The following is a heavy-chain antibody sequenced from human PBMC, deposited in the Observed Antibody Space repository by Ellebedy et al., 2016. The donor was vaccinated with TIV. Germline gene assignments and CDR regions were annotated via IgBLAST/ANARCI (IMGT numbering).Heavy chain of an antibody. J-gene: IGHJ3*01. D-gene: IGHD1-26*01. CDR1: GFTFNTYS. CDR3: ARDPAGRTWGAFDL. Sequence: GESLKISCAASGFTFNTYSMNWVRQAPGKGREWVSYIGSRTSKIYYADSVKGRFTISRDNAKNSLYLQMSSLRAEDTAVYYCARDPAGRTWGAFDLWGQGTMATVSS. CDR2: IGSRTSKI. V-gene: IGHV3-48*01.